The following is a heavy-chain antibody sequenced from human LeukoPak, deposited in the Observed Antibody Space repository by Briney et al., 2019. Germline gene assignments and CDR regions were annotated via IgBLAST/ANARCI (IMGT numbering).Heavy chain of an antibody. CDR2: ISSGSSTI. V-gene: IGHV3-48*02. CDR3: ARDYYNSSGYYYGGF. Sequence: PGGSLRLSCAASGFNFRQAWMSWVRQAPGKGLEWVSYISSGSSTIYYADSVKGRFTISRDNAKNSLYLQMNSLRDEDTAVYYCARDYYNSSGYYYGGFWGQGTLVSVSS. J-gene: IGHJ4*02. D-gene: IGHD3-22*01. CDR1: GFNFRQAW.